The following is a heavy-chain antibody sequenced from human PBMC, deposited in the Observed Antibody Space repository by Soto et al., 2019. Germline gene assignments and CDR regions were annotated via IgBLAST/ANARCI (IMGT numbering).Heavy chain of an antibody. CDR1: GGSVSSAAYY. D-gene: IGHD2-8*02. CDR3: ARDYWSSPLSMEV. CDR2: IRYTGSP. J-gene: IGHJ6*02. Sequence: QVQLQESGPGLVRPSETLSLTCTVSGGSVSSAAYYWRWIRQPPGKPLEWIGYIRYTGSPYHNPSRESRATISVDTSKNQFSLRLISGTAADTAVYFCARDYWSSPLSMEVWGHGTTVTVSS. V-gene: IGHV4-61*08.